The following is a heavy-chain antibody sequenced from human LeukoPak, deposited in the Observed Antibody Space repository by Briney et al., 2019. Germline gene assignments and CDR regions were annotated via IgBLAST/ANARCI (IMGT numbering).Heavy chain of an antibody. CDR2: FDPEDGET. CDR3: ATVGVRGTSYYYYYYGMDV. CDR1: GYTLTELS. J-gene: IGHJ6*02. Sequence: GASVKVSCKVSGYTLTELSMHWVRQAPGKGLAWMGGFDPEDGETIYAQKFQGRVTMTEDTSTDTAYMELSSLRSGDTAVYYCATVGVRGTSYYYYYYGMDVWGQGTTVTVSS. D-gene: IGHD3-10*01. V-gene: IGHV1-24*01.